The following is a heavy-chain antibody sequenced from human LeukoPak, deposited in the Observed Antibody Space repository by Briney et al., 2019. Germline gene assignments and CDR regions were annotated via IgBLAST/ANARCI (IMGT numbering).Heavy chain of an antibody. J-gene: IGHJ3*02. V-gene: IGHV4-61*01. Sequence: PSETLSLTCTVSGGSISSSSYYWSWIRQPPGKGLEWIGYIYYSGSTNYNPSLKSRVTISVDTSKNQFSLKLSSVTAADTAVYYCARAATYYDFWSGYQLDAFDIWGQGTMVTVSS. CDR1: GGSISSSSYY. D-gene: IGHD3-3*01. CDR3: ARAATYYDFWSGYQLDAFDI. CDR2: IYYSGST.